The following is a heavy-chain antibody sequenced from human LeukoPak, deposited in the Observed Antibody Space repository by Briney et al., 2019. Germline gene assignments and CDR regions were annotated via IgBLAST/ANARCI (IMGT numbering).Heavy chain of an antibody. Sequence: ASVKVSCKASRYTFTTYDINWVRQATGQGLEWMGWMNPNSGNTGYAHKFQGRVTMTRNTAISTAYMELTSLRSDDTVVYYCARVAGPIDYWGQGTLVTVSS. CDR2: MNPNSGNT. CDR1: RYTFTTYD. CDR3: ARVAGPIDY. D-gene: IGHD2-15*01. J-gene: IGHJ4*02. V-gene: IGHV1-8*01.